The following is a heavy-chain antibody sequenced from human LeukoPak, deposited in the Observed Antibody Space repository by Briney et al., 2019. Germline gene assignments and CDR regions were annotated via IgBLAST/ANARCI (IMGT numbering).Heavy chain of an antibody. D-gene: IGHD3-3*01. J-gene: IGHJ4*02. CDR3: ASRGFPYDFWSGYWY. V-gene: IGHV3-30*02. CDR2: IRYDGSNN. Sequence: GGSLRLSCAASGFTFSNYGLHWVRQAPGKGLEWVAFIRYDGSNNYHSDSVKGRFTISRDNSKNTLYLQMNSLRAEDTAVYYCASRGFPYDFWSGYWYWGQGTLVTVSS. CDR1: GFTFSNYG.